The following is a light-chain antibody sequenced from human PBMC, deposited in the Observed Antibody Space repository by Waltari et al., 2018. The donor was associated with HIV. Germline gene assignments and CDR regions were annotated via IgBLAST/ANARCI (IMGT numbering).Light chain of an antibody. J-gene: IGLJ2*01. V-gene: IGLV2-14*01. Sequence: QSALTQPASVSGSPGQSITISCTGTSSDVGGSNYVSWYQQHPGKAPKLMIYEVSNRLSGVSNRFSGSKSGNTASLTISGLQAEDEADYYCSSYTSSSTLVVFGGGTKLTVL. CDR1: SSDVGGSNY. CDR2: EVS. CDR3: SSYTSSSTLVV.